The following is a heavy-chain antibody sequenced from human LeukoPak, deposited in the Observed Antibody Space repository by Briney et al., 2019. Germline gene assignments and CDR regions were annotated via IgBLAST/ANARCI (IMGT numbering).Heavy chain of an antibody. CDR2: IYYSGST. Sequence: KTSETLSLTCTVSGVSISSGDYYWSWIRQPPGKGLEWIGYIYYSGSTYYNPSLKSRVTISVDTSKNQFSLKLSSVTAADTAVYYCARDATYYYGSSGYYDAFDIWGQGTMVTVSS. D-gene: IGHD3-22*01. V-gene: IGHV4-30-4*01. CDR3: ARDATYYYGSSGYYDAFDI. J-gene: IGHJ3*02. CDR1: GVSISSGDYY.